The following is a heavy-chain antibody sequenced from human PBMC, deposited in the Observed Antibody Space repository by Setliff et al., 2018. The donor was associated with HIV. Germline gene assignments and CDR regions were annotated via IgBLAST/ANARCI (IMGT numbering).Heavy chain of an antibody. CDR2: INAGNGNT. V-gene: IGHV1-3*01. J-gene: IGHJ4*02. CDR1: GYTFTSYA. D-gene: IGHD7-27*01. Sequence: ASVKVSCKASGYTFTSYAMHWVRQAPGQRLEWMGWINAGNGNTKYSQEFQGRVTITRDTSASTAYMELSSLRSEDTAVYYCARDLPTPNWGFDYWGQGTLVTVSS. CDR3: ARDLPTPNWGFDY.